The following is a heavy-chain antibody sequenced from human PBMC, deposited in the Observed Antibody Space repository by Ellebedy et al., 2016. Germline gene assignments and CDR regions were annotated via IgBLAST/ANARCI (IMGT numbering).Heavy chain of an antibody. J-gene: IGHJ4*02. V-gene: IGHV3-23*01. CDR1: GFTFTSSG. CDR3: AKESPMAYLPFDY. Sequence: GESLKISXAASGFTFTSSGMSWVRRAPGKGLEWVSTITSGASTYYADSVKGRFTFSRDTSKNTVYLQMNSLRAEDTAVYYCAKESPMAYLPFDYWGQGTLVTVSS. CDR2: ITSGAST. D-gene: IGHD3-10*01.